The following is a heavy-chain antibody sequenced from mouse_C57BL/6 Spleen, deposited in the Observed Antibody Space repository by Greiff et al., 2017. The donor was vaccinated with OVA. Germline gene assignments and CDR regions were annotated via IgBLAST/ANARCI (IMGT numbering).Heavy chain of an antibody. CDR3: ARNGESYWYFDV. Sequence: VMLVESGPGLVQPSQSLSITCTVSGFSLTSYGVHWVRQSPGKGLEWLGVIWSGGSTDYNAAFISRLSISKDNSKSQIFFKKNSLQADDTAIYYCARNGESYWYFDVWGTGTTVTVSS. J-gene: IGHJ1*03. CDR2: IWSGGST. V-gene: IGHV2-2*01. CDR1: GFSLTSYG. D-gene: IGHD6-2*01.